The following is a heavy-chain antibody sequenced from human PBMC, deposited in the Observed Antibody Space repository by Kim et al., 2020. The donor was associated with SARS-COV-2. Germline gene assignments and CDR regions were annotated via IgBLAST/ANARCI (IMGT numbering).Heavy chain of an antibody. D-gene: IGHD3-10*01. Sequence: GGSLRLSRSASGFTFSNYAMHWVRQAPGKGLEYVSAISSDGGSTYYADSVKGRFTISRDNSKNMLYVQMSSLRVEDTAIYYCVTRNYYNSGSYYEGAPFDFWGQGTLVTVSS. CDR1: GFTFSNYA. V-gene: IGHV3-64*05. J-gene: IGHJ4*02. CDR2: ISSDGGST. CDR3: VTRNYYNSGSYYEGAPFDF.